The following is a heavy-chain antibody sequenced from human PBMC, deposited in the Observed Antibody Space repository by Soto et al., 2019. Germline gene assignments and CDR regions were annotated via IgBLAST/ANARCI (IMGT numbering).Heavy chain of an antibody. CDR2: VSSTGGYT. V-gene: IGHV3-11*06. J-gene: IGHJ2*01. CDR3: ARLRVGVNGYFDL. Sequence: QMQLVESGGDLVKPGGSLRLSCAAAGFNFGDHYMSWVRQAPGKWLEWVSFVSSTGGYTKYSDSVGGRFTVYRDNGKNSLHLQLTSLRVDDTAVYYGARLRVGVNGYFDLWGRGTLVTVSS. CDR1: GFNFGDHY. D-gene: IGHD1-26*01.